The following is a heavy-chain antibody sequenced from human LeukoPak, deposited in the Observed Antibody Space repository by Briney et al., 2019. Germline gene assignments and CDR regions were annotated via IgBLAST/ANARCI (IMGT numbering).Heavy chain of an antibody. CDR1: ASNVDNYA. D-gene: IGHD2-8*02. V-gene: IGHV3-23*01. CDR2: ITGSGDAT. J-gene: IGHJ4*02. Sequence: GRCLRLAWAAAASNVDNYAMSWVRQAPGKGRGWGSAITGSGDATYYAHSVKGRFTISRDNSKNTLYLQVNSLRAEDTAVYYCTNCARAGGYSYYDHWGQGTLVTVSS. CDR3: TNCARAGGYSYYDH.